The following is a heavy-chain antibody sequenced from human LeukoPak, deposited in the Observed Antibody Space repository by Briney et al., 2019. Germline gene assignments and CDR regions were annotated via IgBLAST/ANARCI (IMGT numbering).Heavy chain of an antibody. CDR1: GFTFSTYE. Sequence: PGGSLRLSCAASGFTFSTYEMNWVRQAPGKGLEWVSYISSTGSNIYYADSVKGRFTISRDNAKNSLYLQMNRLRAEDTAVYYCARDLYGRTTDYWGQGTLVTVSS. CDR2: ISSTGSNI. D-gene: IGHD1-14*01. J-gene: IGHJ4*02. CDR3: ARDLYGRTTDY. V-gene: IGHV3-48*03.